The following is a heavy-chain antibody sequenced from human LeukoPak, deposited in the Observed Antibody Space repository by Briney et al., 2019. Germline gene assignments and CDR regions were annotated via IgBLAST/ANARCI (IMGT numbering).Heavy chain of an antibody. D-gene: IGHD5-18*01. CDR2: INPNSGGT. V-gene: IGHV1-2*02. Sequence: GSSVKVSCKASGGTFSSYAISWVRQAPGQGLEWMGWINPNSGGTNYAQKFQGRVTMTRDTSISTAYMELSRLRSDDTAVYYCARVGYSYGTYYYYYYMDVWGKGTTVTISS. CDR3: ARVGYSYGTYYYYYYMDV. CDR1: GGTFSSYA. J-gene: IGHJ6*03.